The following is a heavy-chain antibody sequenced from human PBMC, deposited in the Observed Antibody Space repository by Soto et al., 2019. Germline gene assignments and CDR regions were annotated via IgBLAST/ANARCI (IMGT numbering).Heavy chain of an antibody. V-gene: IGHV3-21*01. CDR1: GFTFSTYT. D-gene: IGHD1-26*01. CDR3: AREDGVVGSSSAFDH. Sequence: GGSLRLSCVFSGFTFSTYTMNWVRQAPGKGLEWVSSINGRSNYVYYADSVKGRFAISRDNAKNSLYLQMNRLRAEDTAIYYCAREDGVVGSSSAFDHWGLGTLVTVSS. CDR2: INGRSNYV. J-gene: IGHJ4*02.